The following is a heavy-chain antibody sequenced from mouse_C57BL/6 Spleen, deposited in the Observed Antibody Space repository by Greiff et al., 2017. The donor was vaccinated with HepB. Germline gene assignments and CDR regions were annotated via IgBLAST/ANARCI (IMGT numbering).Heavy chain of an antibody. D-gene: IGHD1-1*01. CDR3: ARSGYYGSSYEVFAY. J-gene: IGHJ3*01. V-gene: IGHV1-26*01. CDR2: INPNNGGT. CDR1: GYTFTDYY. Sequence: VQLQQSGPELVKPGASVKISCKASGYTFTDYYMNWVKQSHGKSLEWIGDINPNNGGTSYNQKFKGKATLTVDKSSSTAYMELRSLTSEDSAVYYCARSGYYGSSYEVFAYWGQGTLVTVSA.